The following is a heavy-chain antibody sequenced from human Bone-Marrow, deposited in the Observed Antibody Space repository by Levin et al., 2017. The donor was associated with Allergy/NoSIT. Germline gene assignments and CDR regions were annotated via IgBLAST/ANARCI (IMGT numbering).Heavy chain of an antibody. CDR3: AKDRSGSRAKGDSDY. CDR2: ISGSGSGT. Sequence: PGGSLRLSCAASGFRFSSYAMTWVRQPPGKGLEWVSTISGSGSGTYYADSVKGRFTISRDNSKNTMYLQMNSLRAEDTALYYCAKDRSGSRAKGDSDYWGQGTLVTVSS. D-gene: IGHD3-3*01. CDR1: GFRFSSYA. V-gene: IGHV3-23*01. J-gene: IGHJ4*02.